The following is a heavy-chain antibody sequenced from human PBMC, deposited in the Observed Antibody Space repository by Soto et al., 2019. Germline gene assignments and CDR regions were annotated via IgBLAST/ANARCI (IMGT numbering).Heavy chain of an antibody. J-gene: IGHJ6*02. CDR2: IYYSGST. V-gene: IGHV4-59*01. CDR1: GGSISSYY. Sequence: SETLSLTCTVSGGSISSYYWSWIRQPPGKGLEWVGYIYYSGSTNYNPSLKSRVTISVDTSKNQFSLKLSSVTAADTAVYYCATSHGCSGYARDYYYYGMDVWGQGTTVTVSS. CDR3: ATSHGCSGYARDYYYYGMDV. D-gene: IGHD5-12*01.